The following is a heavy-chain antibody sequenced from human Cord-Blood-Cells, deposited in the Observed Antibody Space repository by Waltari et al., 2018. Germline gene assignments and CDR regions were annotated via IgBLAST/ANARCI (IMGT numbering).Heavy chain of an antibody. Sequence: QVKLQQWGAGLLKPSETLSLTCAVFGGSFSGYYCRWIRQPPGKGLEWFGEINHSGSTNYNPSLKSRVTISVDTSKNQFSLKLSSVTAADTAVYYCARSAGDVGFFDYWGQGTLVTVSS. CDR1: GGSFSGYY. V-gene: IGHV4-34*01. CDR3: ARSAGDVGFFDY. CDR2: INHSGST. J-gene: IGHJ4*02. D-gene: IGHD1-26*01.